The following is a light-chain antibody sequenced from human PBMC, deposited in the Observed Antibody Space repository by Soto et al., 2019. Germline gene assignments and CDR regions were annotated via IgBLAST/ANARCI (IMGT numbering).Light chain of an antibody. CDR2: GAS. CDR1: QSVSSSY. J-gene: IGKJ5*01. V-gene: IGKV3-15*01. Sequence: EIVMTQSPATLSVSPGERATLSCRASQSVSSSYLAWYQQKPGQAPRLLIFGASIRATGIPARFSGSGSGTEFTLTISSLQSEDFALYYCQQYRNWFITFGQGTRLEIK. CDR3: QQYRNWFIT.